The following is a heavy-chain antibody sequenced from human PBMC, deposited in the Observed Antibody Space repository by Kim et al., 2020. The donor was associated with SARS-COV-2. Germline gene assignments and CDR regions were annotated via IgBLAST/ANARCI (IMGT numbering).Heavy chain of an antibody. D-gene: IGHD4-17*01. Sequence: GGSLRLSCAASGFTFSSYAMSWVRQAPGKGLEWVSAISGSGGSTYYADSVKGRFTISRDNSKNTLYLQMNSLRAEDTAVYYCAKDFFSRGTVTTYDAFDIWGQGTMVTVSS. CDR2: ISGSGGST. V-gene: IGHV3-23*01. J-gene: IGHJ3*02. CDR1: GFTFSSYA. CDR3: AKDFFSRGTVTTYDAFDI.